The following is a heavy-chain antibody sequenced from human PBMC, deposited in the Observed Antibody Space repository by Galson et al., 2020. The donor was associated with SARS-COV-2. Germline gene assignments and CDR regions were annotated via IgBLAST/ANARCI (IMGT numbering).Heavy chain of an antibody. V-gene: IGHV3-66*02. Sequence: GESLKISCAASGFTVSSNYMSWVRQAPGKGLEWVSVIYSGGSTYYADSVKGRFTISRDNSKNTLYLQMNSLRAEDTAVYYCARDLVPDAFDIWGQGTMVTVSS. CDR2: IYSGGST. CDR1: GFTVSSNY. J-gene: IGHJ3*02. CDR3: ARDLVPDAFDI. D-gene: IGHD3-3*01.